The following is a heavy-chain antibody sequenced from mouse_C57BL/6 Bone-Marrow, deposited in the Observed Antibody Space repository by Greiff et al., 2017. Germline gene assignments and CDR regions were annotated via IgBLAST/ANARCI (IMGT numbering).Heavy chain of an antibody. Sequence: QVQLQQSGAELVKPGASVKISCKASGYAFSSYWMNWVKQRPGKGLEWIGQIYPGDGETTYNGKVKGKATLTADKSSSTAYMQLSSLTSEDSAVYFCARGVITTVVATDYGGQGTTLTVSS. J-gene: IGHJ2*01. V-gene: IGHV1-80*01. CDR2: IYPGDGET. D-gene: IGHD1-1*01. CDR1: GYAFSSYW. CDR3: ARGVITTVVATDY.